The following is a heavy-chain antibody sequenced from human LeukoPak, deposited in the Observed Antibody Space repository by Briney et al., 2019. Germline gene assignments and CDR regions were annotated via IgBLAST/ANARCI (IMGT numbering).Heavy chain of an antibody. CDR2: IWYDGSNK. V-gene: IGHV3-33*01. Sequence: GRSLRLSCAASGFTVSSYGMHWVRQAPGKGLELVAVIWYDGSNKYYADSVKGRFTIPRDNSNDTLNLQMNSLRPDDTSVYYCALGRCSGGSCVLAFWGEETGVTVSS. CDR1: GFTVSSYG. CDR3: ALGRCSGGSCVLAF. J-gene: IGHJ4*02. D-gene: IGHD2-15*01.